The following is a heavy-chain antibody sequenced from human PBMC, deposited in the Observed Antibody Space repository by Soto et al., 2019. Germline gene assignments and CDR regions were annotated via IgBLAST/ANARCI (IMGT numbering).Heavy chain of an antibody. Sequence: QVQLQQWGAGLLKPSETLSLTCAVYGGSFSAYYWSWIRQPPGKGLEWIGEINHSGSTNYNPSLKSRVTISVDTSTNQFSLKLSSVTAADTAVYYCARATTYYYGSGSTRGAFDLWGQGTMVTVSS. V-gene: IGHV4-34*01. CDR2: INHSGST. J-gene: IGHJ3*01. CDR1: GGSFSAYY. D-gene: IGHD3-10*01. CDR3: ARATTYYYGSGSTRGAFDL.